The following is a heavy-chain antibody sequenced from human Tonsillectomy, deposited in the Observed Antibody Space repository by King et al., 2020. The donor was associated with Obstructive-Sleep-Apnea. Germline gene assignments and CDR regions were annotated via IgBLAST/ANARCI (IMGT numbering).Heavy chain of an antibody. CDR2: LYFSRSN. CDR1: ADSINSYY. V-gene: IGHV4-59*01. J-gene: IGHJ6*02. Sequence: PLQESGPRLMKPSETLSLTCTVSADSINSYYLSWILQPPVEGLEWFGYLYFSRSNNSHTSLQSRVSIAVDTSKTQFSLKLRSVTAADTAVYYCARDRSHYDSSDFYPYGMDVWGQGITVTVSS. CDR3: ARDRSHYDSSDFYPYGMDV. D-gene: IGHD3-22*01.